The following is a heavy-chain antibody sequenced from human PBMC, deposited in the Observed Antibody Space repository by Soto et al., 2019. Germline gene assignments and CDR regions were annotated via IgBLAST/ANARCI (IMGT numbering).Heavy chain of an antibody. Sequence: TLSLACAVSGGSISSGGYSWSLIRQPPGKGLEGIGYIYHRGSTYYNPSLKSRVTISVDLSEKQSSLLLTFVTAADTAVYWCARNPVDGYAFFDNWGRGALVTVSS. D-gene: IGHD5-12*01. CDR2: IYHRGST. CDR1: GGSISSGGYS. V-gene: IGHV4-30-2*02. CDR3: ARNPVDGYAFFDN. J-gene: IGHJ5*02.